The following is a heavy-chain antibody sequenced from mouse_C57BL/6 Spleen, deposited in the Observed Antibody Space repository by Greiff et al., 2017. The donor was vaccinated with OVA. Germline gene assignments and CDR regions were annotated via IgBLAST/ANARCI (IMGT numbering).Heavy chain of an antibody. CDR3: ARSFNWDGPFDD. V-gene: IGHV1-22*01. J-gene: IGHJ2*01. CDR2: INPNNGGT. D-gene: IGHD4-1*01. CDR1: GYTFTDYN. Sequence: VQLQQSGPELVKPGASVKMSCKASGYTFTDYNMHWVKQSHGKSLEWIGYINPNNGGTSYNQKFKGKATLTVNKSSSTAYMELRSLTSEDSAVYYCARSFNWDGPFDDWGQGTTLTVSS.